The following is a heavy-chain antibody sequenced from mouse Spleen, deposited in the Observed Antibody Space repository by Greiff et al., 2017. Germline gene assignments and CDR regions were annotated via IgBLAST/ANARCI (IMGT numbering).Heavy chain of an antibody. J-gene: IGHJ4*01. CDR1: GYTFTDYE. CDR2: IDPETGGT. Sequence: QVQLKQSGAELVRPGASVTLSCKASGYTFTDYEMHWVKQTPVHGLEWIGAIDPETGGTAYNQKFKGKAILTADKSSSTAYMELRSLTSEDSAVYYCTITTVVDAMDYWGQGTSVTVSS. D-gene: IGHD1-1*01. V-gene: IGHV1-15*01. CDR3: TITTVVDAMDY.